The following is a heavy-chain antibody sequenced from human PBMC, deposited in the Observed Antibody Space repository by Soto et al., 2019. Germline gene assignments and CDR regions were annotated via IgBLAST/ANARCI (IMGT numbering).Heavy chain of an antibody. CDR2: ISYDGSNK. Sequence: GGALRLSCAASGFTFSSYAMHWVRQAPGKGLEWVAVISYDGSNKYYADSVKGRFTISRDNSKNTLYLQMNSLRAEDTAVYYCARDHSDTYYYDSSGLLGGYFDYWGQGTLVTVSS. CDR1: GFTFSSYA. J-gene: IGHJ4*02. V-gene: IGHV3-30-3*01. D-gene: IGHD3-22*01. CDR3: ARDHSDTYYYDSSGLLGGYFDY.